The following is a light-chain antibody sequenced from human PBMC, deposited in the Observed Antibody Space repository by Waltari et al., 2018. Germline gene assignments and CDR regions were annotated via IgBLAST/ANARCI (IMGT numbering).Light chain of an antibody. Sequence: QSVLTQPPSVSGAPGQRVTISCTGTSSNLGEGYDVHWYQQLPGTAPKLLIHGNAKLPSGVPDRFSGSKSGTSASLAITGLQAEDEADYFCQSFDVSLSGWVFGGGTKLTVL. V-gene: IGLV1-40*01. CDR3: QSFDVSLSGWV. CDR1: SSNLGEGYD. J-gene: IGLJ3*02. CDR2: GNA.